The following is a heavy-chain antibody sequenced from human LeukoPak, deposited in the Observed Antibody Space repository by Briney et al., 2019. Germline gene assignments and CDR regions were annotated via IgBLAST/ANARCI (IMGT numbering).Heavy chain of an antibody. CDR1: GYTFTGYY. D-gene: IGHD3-22*01. V-gene: IGHV1-2*02. CDR2: INPNSGGT. Sequence: GASVKVSCKASGYTFTGYYMHWVRQAPGQGLEWMGWINPNSGGTNYAQKFHGRVTMTRDTSISTAYMELSRLRSDDTAVYYCARNFYFDSSGYYHYWGQGTLVTVSS. J-gene: IGHJ4*02. CDR3: ARNFYFDSSGYYHY.